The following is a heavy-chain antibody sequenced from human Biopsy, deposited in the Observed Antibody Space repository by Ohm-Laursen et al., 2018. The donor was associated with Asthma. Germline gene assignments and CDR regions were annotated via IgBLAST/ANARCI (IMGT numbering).Heavy chain of an antibody. CDR1: GFTFSSFG. J-gene: IGHJ1*01. D-gene: IGHD4-17*01. CDR2: ISYDGSDK. V-gene: IGHV3-30*18. CDR3: AKGHGDYVFPYFQH. Sequence: RSLRLSCAVSGFTFSSFGIHWVCQAPGKGLEWVAVISYDGSDKYYADSVKGRFTTSRDNSKNTLYLQMNSLRAEDTAVYYCAKGHGDYVFPYFQHWGQGTLVTVSS.